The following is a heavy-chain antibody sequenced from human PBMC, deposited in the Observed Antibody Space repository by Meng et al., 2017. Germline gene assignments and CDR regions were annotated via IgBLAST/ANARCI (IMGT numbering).Heavy chain of an antibody. J-gene: IGHJ4*02. CDR1: GYTFTSYY. CDR3: ASGIAVADRDY. V-gene: IGHV1-46*01. CDR2: INPSGGST. Sequence: ASVKVSCKASGYTFTSYYMHWVRQAPGQGLEWMGIINPSGGSTSYAQKFQGRVTMTRDTSISTAYMELSRLRSDDTAVYYCASGIAVADRDYWGQGTLVTVSS. D-gene: IGHD6-19*01.